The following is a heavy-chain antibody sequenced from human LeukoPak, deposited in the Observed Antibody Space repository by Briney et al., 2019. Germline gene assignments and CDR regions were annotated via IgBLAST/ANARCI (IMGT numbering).Heavy chain of an antibody. J-gene: IGHJ4*02. CDR2: IDWNGGTT. CDR3: ARDCSSGCSY. Sequence: GGSLRLSCAASGFTFDDYGMSWVRQTPGKGLEWVSGIDWNGGTTAYADSVKGRFTISRDNAKNSLYLQMNSLRAEDTALYYCARDCSSGCSYWGRGTLVTVSS. D-gene: IGHD6-6*01. V-gene: IGHV3-20*04. CDR1: GFTFDDYG.